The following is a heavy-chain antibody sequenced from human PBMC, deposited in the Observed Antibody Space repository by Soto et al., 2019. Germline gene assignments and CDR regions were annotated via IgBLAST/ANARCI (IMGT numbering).Heavy chain of an antibody. V-gene: IGHV3-23*01. CDR3: AKSQNRRKSQQLDHPRYYYGMDV. CDR2: ISGSGGST. D-gene: IGHD6-6*01. CDR1: GFTFSSYA. J-gene: IGHJ6*02. Sequence: EVQLLESGGGLVQPGGSLRLSCAASGFTFSSYAMSWVRQAPGKGLEWVSAISGSGGSTYYADSVKGRFTISRDNSKNTLYLQMNSLRAEDTAVYYCAKSQNRRKSQQLDHPRYYYGMDVWGQGTTVTVSS.